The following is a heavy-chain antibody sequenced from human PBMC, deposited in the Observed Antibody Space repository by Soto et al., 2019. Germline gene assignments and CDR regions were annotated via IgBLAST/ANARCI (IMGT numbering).Heavy chain of an antibody. Sequence: QVQLVLSGGEVKKPGASVRVSCRASGYTFPTYGIAWVRQAPGQGLEWMGWISVYNGFTHYAQKFRGRVTVTTETSTSTVHMELRSLSSDDTAVYYCAREFEGHSSSWPFDYWGQGTLVTVSA. CDR3: AREFEGHSSSWPFDY. V-gene: IGHV1-18*01. CDR2: ISVYNGFT. D-gene: IGHD6-13*01. CDR1: GYTFPTYG. J-gene: IGHJ4*02.